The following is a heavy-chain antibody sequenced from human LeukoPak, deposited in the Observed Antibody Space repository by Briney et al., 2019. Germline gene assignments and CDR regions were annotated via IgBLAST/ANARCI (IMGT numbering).Heavy chain of an antibody. D-gene: IGHD6-19*01. CDR3: ARDPTYSSGWYGDY. V-gene: IGHV1-8*03. Sequence: ASVKVSCKASGYTFTSYDINWVRQATGQGLEWMGWMNPNSGNTGYAQKFQGRVTITRNTSISTAYMELSSLRSEDTAVYYCARDPTYSSGWYGDYWGQGTLVTVSS. CDR2: MNPNSGNT. J-gene: IGHJ4*02. CDR1: GYTFTSYD.